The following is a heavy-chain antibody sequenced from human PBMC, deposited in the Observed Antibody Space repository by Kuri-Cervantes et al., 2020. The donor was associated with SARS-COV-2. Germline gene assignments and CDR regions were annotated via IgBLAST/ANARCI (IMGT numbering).Heavy chain of an antibody. J-gene: IGHJ4*02. CDR2: IYPDDSDT. Sequence: GESLKISCKGSGYSFTSYWIGWVRQMPGKGLEWMGVIYPDDSDTRYSPSFQAQVTLSADKSISTAYLQWSSLKASDTAMYYCARLSGWYKNGDYWGQGTLVTVSS. CDR3: ARLSGWYKNGDY. CDR1: GYSFTSYW. V-gene: IGHV5-51*01. D-gene: IGHD6-19*01.